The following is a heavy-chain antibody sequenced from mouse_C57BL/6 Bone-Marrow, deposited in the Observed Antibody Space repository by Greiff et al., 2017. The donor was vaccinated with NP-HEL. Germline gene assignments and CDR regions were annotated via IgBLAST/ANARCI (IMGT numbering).Heavy chain of an antibody. D-gene: IGHD3-1*01. CDR3: ARDRGFYWYFDV. J-gene: IGHJ1*03. V-gene: IGHV3-4*01. Sequence: WWNWIRQVSGSKLEWIGYISSSGSTDSNPSLKSRISITRDTSKNQLFLQLNSVTTEDIATYYCARDRGFYWYFDVWGTGTTVTVSS. CDR2: ISSSGST. CDR1: W.